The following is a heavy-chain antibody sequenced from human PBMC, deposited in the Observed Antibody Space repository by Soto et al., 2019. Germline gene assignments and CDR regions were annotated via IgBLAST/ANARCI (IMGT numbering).Heavy chain of an antibody. CDR2: INAGNGNT. CDR1: GYTFTSYA. D-gene: IGHD2-2*01. Sequence: ASVKVSCKASGYTFTSYAMHWVRQAPGQRLEWMGWINAGNGNTKYSQKFQGRVTITRDTSASTAYMELSSLRSEDTAVYYCAREMPSTYYFDYWGQGALVTVSS. V-gene: IGHV1-3*01. CDR3: AREMPSTYYFDY. J-gene: IGHJ4*02.